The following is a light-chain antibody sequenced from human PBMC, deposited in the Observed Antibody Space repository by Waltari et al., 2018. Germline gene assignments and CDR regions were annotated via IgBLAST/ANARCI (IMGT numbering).Light chain of an antibody. J-gene: IGKJ1*01. CDR1: QSISSW. Sequence: DIQMTQSPSTLSASVGARVTITCRASQSISSWLAWYQQKPGKAPKLLIYDVSSLESGGPSRFSGSGSGTEFTLTISSLQPDDFATYYCHQYNSYPWTFGQGTKVEIK. CDR2: DVS. V-gene: IGKV1-5*01. CDR3: HQYNSYPWT.